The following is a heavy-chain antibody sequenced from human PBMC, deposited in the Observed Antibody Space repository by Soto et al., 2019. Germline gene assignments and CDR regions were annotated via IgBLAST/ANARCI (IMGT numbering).Heavy chain of an antibody. CDR3: ARQIYCSNTGCSKTFWFDP. CDR1: GYSFTSDW. V-gene: IGHV5-10-1*01. J-gene: IGHJ5*02. D-gene: IGHD2-2*01. Sequence: GASLNISCQGYGYSFTSDWITWVRQMPGNGLEWMGRIDPSDSYTNDSPCFQGHVTISTDKSINTAYLQWSSLKASDTAIYYCARQIYCSNTGCSKTFWFDPWGRGTLVTVSS. CDR2: IDPSDSYT.